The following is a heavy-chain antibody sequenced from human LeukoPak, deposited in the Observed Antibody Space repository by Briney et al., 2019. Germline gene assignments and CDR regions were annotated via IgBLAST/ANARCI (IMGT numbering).Heavy chain of an antibody. CDR3: ARFKGNYYDSSGYSPYFDY. CDR2: IYSGGST. CDR1: GSTVSSNY. D-gene: IGHD3-22*01. J-gene: IGHJ4*02. Sequence: PGGSLRLSCAASGSTVSSNYMSWVRQAPGKGLEWVSVIYSGGSTYYADSVKGRFTISRDNSKNTLYLQMNSLRAEDTAVYYCARFKGNYYDSSGYSPYFDYWGQGTLVTVSS. V-gene: IGHV3-53*01.